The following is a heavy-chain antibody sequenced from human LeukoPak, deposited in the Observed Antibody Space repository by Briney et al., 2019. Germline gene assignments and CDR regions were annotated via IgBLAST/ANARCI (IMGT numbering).Heavy chain of an antibody. CDR3: ARGYYDSSGYAHDY. V-gene: IGHV1-2*02. Sequence: GASVKVSCKASGYTFTSYYMHWVRQAPGQGLEWMGWINPNSGGTNYAQKFQGRVTMTRDTSISTAYMELSRLRSDDTAVYYCARGYYDSSGYAHDYWGQGTLVTVSS. CDR2: INPNSGGT. J-gene: IGHJ4*02. D-gene: IGHD3-22*01. CDR1: GYTFTSYY.